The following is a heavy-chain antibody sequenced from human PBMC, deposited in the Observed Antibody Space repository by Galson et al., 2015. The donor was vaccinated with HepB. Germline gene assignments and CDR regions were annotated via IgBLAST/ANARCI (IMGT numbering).Heavy chain of an antibody. D-gene: IGHD3-16*01. CDR3: VRELAFGCGSYSH. J-gene: IGHJ4*02. CDR1: GFIFRDYW. V-gene: IGHV3-74*01. Sequence: SLRLSCAASGFIFRDYWMHWVRQAPGQGLMWVSYINCDGTTTKYADSVKGRFTTSRENAENTLYLQMNSLRAEDTGVYYCVRELAFGCGSYSHWGQGTLVTVSS. CDR2: INCDGTTT.